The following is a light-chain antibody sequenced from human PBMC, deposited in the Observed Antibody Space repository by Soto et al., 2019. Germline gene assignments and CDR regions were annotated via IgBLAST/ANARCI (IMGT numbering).Light chain of an antibody. CDR1: QSVSSN. CDR2: GAS. J-gene: IGKJ2*01. V-gene: IGKV3-15*01. CDR3: QQRSIWPRNT. Sequence: EIVMTQSPATLSVSPGERATLSCRASQSVSSNLAWYQQKPGQAPRLLIYGASTRATGMPARFSGSGSGTEFTLTISSLQSEDFAVYYCQQRSIWPRNTFGLGTKLEIK.